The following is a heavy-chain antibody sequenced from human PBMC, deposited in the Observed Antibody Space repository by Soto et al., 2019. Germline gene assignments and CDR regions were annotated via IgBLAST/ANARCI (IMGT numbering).Heavy chain of an antibody. Sequence: EVQLLESGGGLVQPGGSLRLSCAASGFTFSAYAMSWVRQAPGEGLRWVSGISGSGGSTYYADSVKGRFTISRDNSKNKLYLQMNRQRAEVTAVYYCAKDHWSISATALDSWGQGILVTVSS. CDR2: ISGSGGST. CDR1: GFTFSAYA. D-gene: IGHD3-3*01. CDR3: AKDHWSISATALDS. V-gene: IGHV3-23*01. J-gene: IGHJ4*02.